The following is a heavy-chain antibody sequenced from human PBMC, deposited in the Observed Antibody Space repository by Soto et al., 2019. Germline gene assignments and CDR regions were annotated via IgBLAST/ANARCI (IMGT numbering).Heavy chain of an antibody. D-gene: IGHD3-22*01. CDR2: IDWDEDR. CDR3: ARMRRDYDSSGLDY. CDR1: GFSLSTSGMR. V-gene: IGHV2-70*04. Sequence: VSGPTLVNPTETLTLTCTFSGFSLSTSGMRVSWIRQAPGKALEWLARIDWDEDRFYSTSLKTRLTISKDTSKNQVVLTMTKMDPVDTATYYCARMRRDYDSSGLDYWGQGLLVTVSS. J-gene: IGHJ4*02.